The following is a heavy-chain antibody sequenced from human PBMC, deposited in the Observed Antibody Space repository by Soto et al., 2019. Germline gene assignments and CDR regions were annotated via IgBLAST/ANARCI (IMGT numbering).Heavy chain of an antibody. CDR3: AREMSYYGSGTHYYMDV. CDR1: GGSISSYY. Sequence: SETLSLTCTVSGGSISSYYWSWIRQPPWKGLEWIGYIYYSGSANYNPSLKSRVTVSVDTSKNQFSLKTSSVTAADTAVYYCAREMSYYGSGTHYYMDVWGKGTTVTVSS. J-gene: IGHJ6*03. V-gene: IGHV4-59*01. D-gene: IGHD3-10*01. CDR2: IYYSGSA.